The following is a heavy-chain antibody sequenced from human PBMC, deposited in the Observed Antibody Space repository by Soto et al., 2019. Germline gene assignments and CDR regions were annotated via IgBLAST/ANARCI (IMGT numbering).Heavy chain of an antibody. D-gene: IGHD3-22*01. Sequence: QVQLQESGPGLVKPSETLSLTCTVSGGSISPYYWSWIRQPPGKGLEWIGYIYYTGTTRYNPSLKSRVTTSIDTVKNQFSLKLSSVTAADTAVYYCARLGGYYQALDTWGQGTLVTVSS. V-gene: IGHV4-59*08. CDR3: ARLGGYYQALDT. CDR2: IYYTGTT. CDR1: GGSISPYY. J-gene: IGHJ5*02.